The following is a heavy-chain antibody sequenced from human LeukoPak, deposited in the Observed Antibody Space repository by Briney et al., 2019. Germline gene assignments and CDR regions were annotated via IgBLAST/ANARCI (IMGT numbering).Heavy chain of an antibody. CDR3: ARDPEAVTTGGHRWFDY. V-gene: IGHV3-23*01. CDR2: ISGGGGNT. Sequence: GGSLRLSCAASGFTFSSYAMSWVRQAPGKGLEWVSVISGGGGNTYYADSVKGRFTISRDNSKNTLYLQMNSLRAEDTAVYYCARDPEAVTTGGHRWFDYWGQGTLVTVSS. CDR1: GFTFSSYA. J-gene: IGHJ4*02. D-gene: IGHD4-17*01.